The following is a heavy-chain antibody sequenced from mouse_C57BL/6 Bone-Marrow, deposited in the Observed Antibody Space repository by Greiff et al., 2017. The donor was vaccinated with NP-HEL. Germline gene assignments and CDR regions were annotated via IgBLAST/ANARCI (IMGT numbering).Heavy chain of an antibody. Sequence: QVQLQQPGAELVKPGASVKMSCKASGYTFTSYWLTWVKQRPGQGLEWIGDIYPGSGSTNYNEKFKSKATLTVDPSSRTAYMQLISLTSEDSAVYYCGRYAWYFDVWGTGTTVTVSS. V-gene: IGHV1-55*01. J-gene: IGHJ1*03. CDR3: GRYAWYFDV. CDR1: GYTFTSYW. CDR2: IYPGSGST. D-gene: IGHD2-12*01.